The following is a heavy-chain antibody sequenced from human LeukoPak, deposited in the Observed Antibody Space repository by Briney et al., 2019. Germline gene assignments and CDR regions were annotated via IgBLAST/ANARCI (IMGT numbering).Heavy chain of an antibody. D-gene: IGHD6-19*01. Sequence: GGSLRLSCAASGFAFSSYGMDWVRQAPGKGLEWVAFIWYDGSNKYYADSVKGRFTISRDNSKNTLYLQMNSLRAEDTAVYYCARAGYSSGWYPSYYYYGMDVWGQGTTVTVSS. J-gene: IGHJ6*02. V-gene: IGHV3-33*01. CDR1: GFAFSSYG. CDR3: ARAGYSSGWYPSYYYYGMDV. CDR2: IWYDGSNK.